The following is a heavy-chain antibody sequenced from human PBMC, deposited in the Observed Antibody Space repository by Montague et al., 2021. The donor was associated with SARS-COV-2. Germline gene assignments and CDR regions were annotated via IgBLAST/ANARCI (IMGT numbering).Heavy chain of an antibody. D-gene: IGHD1-26*01. J-gene: IGHJ4*02. CDR2: IYRGGRDA. CDR3: AKMPYSGTYYFDY. V-gene: IGHV3-23*03. Sequence: SLRLSCAASGFTFSSYALNWVRQAPGKGLEWVSLIYRGGRDAYYADSVKGRFTISRDNYKSTLYLQMHSLRAEDTAVYYCAKMPYSGTYYFDYWGQGTLVTVSS. CDR1: GFTFSSYA.